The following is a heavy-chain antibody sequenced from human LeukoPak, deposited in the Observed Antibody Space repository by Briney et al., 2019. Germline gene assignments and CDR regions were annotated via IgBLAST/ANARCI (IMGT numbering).Heavy chain of an antibody. D-gene: IGHD5-18*01. J-gene: IGHJ4*02. CDR3: AREGGGYSYGLHYFDY. V-gene: IGHV1-69*13. Sequence: SVKVSCKASGGTFISYAISWVRQAPGQGLEWMGGIIPIFGTANYAQKFQGRVTITADEPTSTAYMELSSLRSEDTAVYYCAREGGGYSYGLHYFDYWGQGTLVTVSS. CDR2: IIPIFGTA. CDR1: GGTFISYA.